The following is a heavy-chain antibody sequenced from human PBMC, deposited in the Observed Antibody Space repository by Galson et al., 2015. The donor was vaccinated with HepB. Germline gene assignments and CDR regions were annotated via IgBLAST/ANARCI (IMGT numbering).Heavy chain of an antibody. CDR1: GSTFTNYA. V-gene: IGHV7-4-1*02. CDR2: INTNTGNP. D-gene: IGHD6-13*01. J-gene: IGHJ4*02. CDR3: ARDLGVAAAGLDY. Sequence: SVKVSCQASGSTFTNYAMNWMRQAPGQGLEWMGWINTNTGNPTYAQGFTGRFVFSLDTSVSTAYLQISNLKAEDIAVYYCARDLGVAAAGLDYWGQGTLVTVSS.